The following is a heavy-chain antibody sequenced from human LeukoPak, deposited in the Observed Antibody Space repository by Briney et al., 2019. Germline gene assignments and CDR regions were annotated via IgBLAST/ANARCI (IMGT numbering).Heavy chain of an antibody. Sequence: ASETLSLTCSVSGGAISSFYWIWIRQTPGKGLEWIGCIQYSGSTEYNPSLESRVTISVDTSKNQFSLKLTSVTAADTAVYYCARGYGYNSEYWGQGTLVTVSP. CDR1: GGAISSFY. J-gene: IGHJ4*02. CDR2: IQYSGST. CDR3: ARGYGYNSEY. D-gene: IGHD5-24*01. V-gene: IGHV4-59*13.